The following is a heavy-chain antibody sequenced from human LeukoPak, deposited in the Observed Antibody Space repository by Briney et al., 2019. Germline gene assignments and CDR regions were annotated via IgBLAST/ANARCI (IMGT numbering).Heavy chain of an antibody. Sequence: GGSLRLSCLASGFTFSSSWMTWVRKAPGKGLEWVASIREDGSQKTAVDSVRGRFTISRDNAKNSVYLQMDSLRAEDTAVYYCASVSGSWYYFDYWGQGTLVTVSS. J-gene: IGHJ4*02. V-gene: IGHV3-7*01. CDR3: ASVSGSWYYFDY. CDR1: GFTFSSSW. D-gene: IGHD1-26*01. CDR2: IREDGSQK.